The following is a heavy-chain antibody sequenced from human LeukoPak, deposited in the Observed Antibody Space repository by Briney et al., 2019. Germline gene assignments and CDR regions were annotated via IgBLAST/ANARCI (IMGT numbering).Heavy chain of an antibody. CDR1: GFSSSYYW. V-gene: IGHV3-7*01. CDR3: ARGAEVGTLFGVLSRYNWFDP. J-gene: IGHJ5*02. D-gene: IGHD3-3*01. Sequence: GGSLRLSCTASGFSSSYYWMSWVRQAPGKGLEWVANIKQDGSEKYYVDSVKGRFTISRDNAKKSLYLQMNSLRAEDTAVYYCARGAEVGTLFGVLSRYNWFDPWGQGALVTVSS. CDR2: IKQDGSEK.